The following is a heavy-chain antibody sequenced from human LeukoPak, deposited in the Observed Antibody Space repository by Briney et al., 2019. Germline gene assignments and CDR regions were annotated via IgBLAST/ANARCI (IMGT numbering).Heavy chain of an antibody. CDR3: ARDHTGWEPYV. D-gene: IGHD1-26*01. CDR1: GFTFSSYS. Sequence: GSLRLPCAASGFTFSSYSMNWVRQAPGKGLEWVSSISSSSSYIYYADSVKGRFTISRDNAKNSLYLQMNSLRAEDTAVYYCARDHTGWEPYVWGQGTLVTVSS. V-gene: IGHV3-21*01. CDR2: ISSSSSYI. J-gene: IGHJ4*02.